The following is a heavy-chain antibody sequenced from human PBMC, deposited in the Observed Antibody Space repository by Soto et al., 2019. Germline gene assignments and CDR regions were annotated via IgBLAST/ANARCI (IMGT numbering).Heavy chain of an antibody. J-gene: IGHJ5*02. CDR3: ARIRYQLPSSVVWFEP. D-gene: IGHD2-2*01. Sequence: PSETLSLTCEVYGGSFSGYYWSWIRQPPGKGLEWLGEINYTGGTDYNPSLKSRITISVDTSNNQFSLRLNSVTAADTAVYYCARIRYQLPSSVVWFEPWGQGALVTVSS. CDR2: INYTGGT. V-gene: IGHV4-34*01. CDR1: GGSFSGYY.